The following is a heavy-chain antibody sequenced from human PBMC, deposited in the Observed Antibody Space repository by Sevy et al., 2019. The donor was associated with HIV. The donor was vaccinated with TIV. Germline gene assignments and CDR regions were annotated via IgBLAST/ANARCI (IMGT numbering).Heavy chain of an antibody. Sequence: SETLSLTCTVSGGSISSGDYNWNWIRQPPGKGLEWIGCIFYVGTTYYTPSLKSRITMSVDTSKNQFSLKLTSVSAADTAIYYCARSKNEYANALDLDFWGQGTLVTVSS. V-gene: IGHV4-30-4*01. CDR3: ARSKNEYANALDLDF. D-gene: IGHD2-2*01. CDR1: GGSISSGDYN. J-gene: IGHJ4*03. CDR2: IFYVGTT.